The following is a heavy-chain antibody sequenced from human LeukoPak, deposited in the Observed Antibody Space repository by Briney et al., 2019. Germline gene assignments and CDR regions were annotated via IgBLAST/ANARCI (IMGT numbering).Heavy chain of an antibody. Sequence: NPSETLSLTCTVSGGSISSYYWSWIRQPAGKGLGWIGRIYTSGSTNYNPSLKSRVTMSVDTSKNQFSLKLSSVTAADTAVYYCARLAVYYYDSSGYYGYFDYWGQGTLVTVSS. J-gene: IGHJ4*02. CDR3: ARLAVYYYDSSGYYGYFDY. D-gene: IGHD3-22*01. V-gene: IGHV4-4*07. CDR2: IYTSGST. CDR1: GGSISSYY.